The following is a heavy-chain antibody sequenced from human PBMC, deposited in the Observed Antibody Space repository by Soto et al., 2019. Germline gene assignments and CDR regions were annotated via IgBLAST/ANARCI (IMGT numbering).Heavy chain of an antibody. J-gene: IGHJ4*02. Sequence: QVQLVQSGAEVKKPGSSVKVSCKASGGTFSSYTISWVRQAPGQGLEWMGRIIHILGIANYAQKFQGRVTITADKSTSTAYMELSSLRSEDTAVYYCARLYSGYDTPFDYWGQGTLVTVSS. CDR1: GGTFSSYT. CDR2: IIHILGIA. V-gene: IGHV1-69*02. CDR3: ARLYSGYDTPFDY. D-gene: IGHD5-12*01.